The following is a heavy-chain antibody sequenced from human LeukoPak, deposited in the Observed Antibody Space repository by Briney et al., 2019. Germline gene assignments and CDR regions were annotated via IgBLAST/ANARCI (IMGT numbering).Heavy chain of an antibody. D-gene: IGHD2-21*02. Sequence: GSSVKVSCKASGGTFSSYAISWVRQAPGQGLEWMGGIIPIFGTANYAQKFQGRVTITADESTSTACMELSSLRSEDTAVYYCATRLILAYCGGDCYYFDYWGQGTLVTVSS. CDR2: IIPIFGTA. CDR3: ATRLILAYCGGDCYYFDY. V-gene: IGHV1-69*01. CDR1: GGTFSSYA. J-gene: IGHJ4*02.